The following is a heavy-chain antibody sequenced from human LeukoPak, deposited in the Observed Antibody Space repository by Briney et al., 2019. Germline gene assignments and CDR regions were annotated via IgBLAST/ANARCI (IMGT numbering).Heavy chain of an antibody. CDR3: ARDYGYSYDY. V-gene: IGHV3-74*01. D-gene: IGHD5-18*01. CDR2: IKSDGSNT. Sequence: PGGSLRLSCAASGFTFRSYWMHWVRQAPGKGLVWVSRIKSDGSNTTYADSVKGRFIISRDNAKSTLYLQMNTLRAEDTAVYYCARDYGYSYDYWGQGTVVTVSS. CDR1: GFTFRSYW. J-gene: IGHJ4*02.